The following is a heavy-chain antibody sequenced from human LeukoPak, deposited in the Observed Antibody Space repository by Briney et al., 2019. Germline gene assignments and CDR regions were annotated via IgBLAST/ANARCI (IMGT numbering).Heavy chain of an antibody. CDR1: GGSISSYY. V-gene: IGHV4-59*01. J-gene: IGHJ6*02. Sequence: SETLSLTCTVSGGSISSYYWSWIRQPPGEGLEWIGYVYYSGSTNYNPSLKSRLTISVDTSKNQFSLKLSSVTAADTAVYYCASLTTAGGCYYYGMDVWGQGTTVTVSS. CDR2: VYYSGST. D-gene: IGHD1-1*01. CDR3: ASLTTAGGCYYYGMDV.